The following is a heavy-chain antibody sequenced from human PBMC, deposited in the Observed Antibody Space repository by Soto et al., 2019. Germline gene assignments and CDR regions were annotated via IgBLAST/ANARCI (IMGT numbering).Heavy chain of an antibody. CDR2: MNGGNGNT. Sequence: QVQLVQSGAEVKRPGASVKVFCKASGYTFTTHTMHWVRQAPGQGLEWMGWMNGGNGNTKYSQKFQGRVAFTRDTFASTAYMELSSLRSEDTAVYYCTRLETDYWGQGTLVNASS. CDR1: GYTFTTHT. V-gene: IGHV1-3*01. CDR3: TRLETDY. J-gene: IGHJ4*02.